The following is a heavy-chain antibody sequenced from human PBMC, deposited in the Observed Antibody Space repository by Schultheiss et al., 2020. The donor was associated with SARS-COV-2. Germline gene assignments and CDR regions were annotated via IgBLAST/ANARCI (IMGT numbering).Heavy chain of an antibody. CDR3: ARKGGNWGSPTDFHY. CDR1: GGSISSSSYY. CDR2: INHSGST. Sequence: SQTLSLTCTVSGGSISSSSYYWSWIRQHPGKGLEWIGEINHSGSTNYNPSLKSRVTISVDTSKNQFYLKLTSVTAADTAVYYCARKGGNWGSPTDFHYWGQGTLVTVSS. J-gene: IGHJ4*02. D-gene: IGHD7-27*01. V-gene: IGHV4-39*07.